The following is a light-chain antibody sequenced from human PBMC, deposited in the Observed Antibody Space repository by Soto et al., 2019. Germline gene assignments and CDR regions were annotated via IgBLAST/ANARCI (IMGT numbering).Light chain of an antibody. CDR1: QSVSSN. CDR3: QQYNSWPLT. Sequence: ETVIKQYTATLSVSPEERPTLSCRASQSVSSNLAWYQQNPGQPPSLLIYDISTRATGIPTRFSGSGSGTEFTLTISILQAEDFAVYYCQQYNSWPLTFGGGTKV. J-gene: IGKJ4*01. V-gene: IGKV3D-15*01. CDR2: DIS.